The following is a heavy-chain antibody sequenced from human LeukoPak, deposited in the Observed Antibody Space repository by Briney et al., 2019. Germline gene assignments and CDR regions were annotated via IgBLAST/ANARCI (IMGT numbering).Heavy chain of an antibody. D-gene: IGHD3-9*01. CDR1: GGSINSYY. V-gene: IGHV4-59*01. J-gene: IGHJ4*02. CDR2: IYYSGST. Sequence: SETLSLTCTVSGGSINSYYWSWIRQPPGKGLEWIGYIYYSGSTNYNPSLKSRVTISVHTSKNQFSLKLSSVTAADTAVYYCARVQESQIDYYFDYWGQGTLVTVSS. CDR3: ARVQESQIDYYFDY.